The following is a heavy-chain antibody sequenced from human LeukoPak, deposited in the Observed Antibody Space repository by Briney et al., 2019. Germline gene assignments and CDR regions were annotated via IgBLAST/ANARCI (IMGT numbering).Heavy chain of an antibody. CDR2: IIPILGIA. CDR1: GGTFSSYA. Sequence: SVKVSCKASGGTFSSYAISWVRQAPGQGLEWMGRIIPILGIANYAQKFQGRVTITADKSTSTAYMELSSLRSEDTAVYYCAKDSIAAAGRIWGRFDYWGQGTLVTVSS. D-gene: IGHD6-13*01. J-gene: IGHJ4*02. V-gene: IGHV1-69*04. CDR3: AKDSIAAAGRIWGRFDY.